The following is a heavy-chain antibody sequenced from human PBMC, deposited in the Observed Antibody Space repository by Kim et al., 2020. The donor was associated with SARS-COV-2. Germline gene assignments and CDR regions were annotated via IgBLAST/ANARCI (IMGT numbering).Heavy chain of an antibody. CDR1: GGSISSYY. D-gene: IGHD1-26*01. CDR3: AREVGATTGYYYGMDV. V-gene: IGHV4-59*01. Sequence: SETLSLTCTVSGGSISSYYWSWIRQPPGKGLEWIGYIYYSGSTNYNPSLKSRVTISVDTSKNQFSLKLSSVTAADTAVYYCAREVGATTGYYYGMDVWGQGTTVTVSS. J-gene: IGHJ6*02. CDR2: IYYSGST.